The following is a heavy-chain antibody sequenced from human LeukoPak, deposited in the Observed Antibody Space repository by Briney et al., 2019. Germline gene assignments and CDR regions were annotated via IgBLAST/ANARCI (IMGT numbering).Heavy chain of an antibody. J-gene: IGHJ4*02. CDR2: INPNSGGT. D-gene: IGHD3-10*01. Sequence: ASVKVSCKASGYTFTTYDISWVRQAPGQGLEWMGWINPNSGGTNYAQKFQGRVTMTRDTSISTAYMELSRLRSDDTAVYYCARGITMVRGVIYFDYWGQGTLVTVSS. CDR3: ARGITMVRGVIYFDY. CDR1: GYTFTTYD. V-gene: IGHV1-2*02.